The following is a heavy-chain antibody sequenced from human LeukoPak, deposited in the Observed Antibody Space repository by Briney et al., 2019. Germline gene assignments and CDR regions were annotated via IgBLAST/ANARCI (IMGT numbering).Heavy chain of an antibody. D-gene: IGHD3-22*01. J-gene: IGHJ6*02. CDR1: GYTFTGYY. V-gene: IGHV1-24*01. CDR2: FDPEDGET. CDR3: ATRSYYDSSGYRYYYYGMDV. Sequence: ASVKVSCKASGYTFTGYYMHWVRQAPGKGLEWMGGFDPEDGETIYAQKFQGRVTMTEDTSTDTAYTELSSLRSEDTAVYYCATRSYYDSSGYRYYYYGMDVWGQGTTVTVSS.